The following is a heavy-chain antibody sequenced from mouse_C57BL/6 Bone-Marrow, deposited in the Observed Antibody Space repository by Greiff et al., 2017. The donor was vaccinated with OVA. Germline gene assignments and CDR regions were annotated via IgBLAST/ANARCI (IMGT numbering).Heavy chain of an antibody. CDR3: AVITTVVATRYFDY. CDR2: IYPRSGNT. V-gene: IGHV1-81*01. D-gene: IGHD1-1*01. J-gene: IGHJ2*01. CDR1: GYTFTSYG. Sequence: VMLVESGAELARPGASVKLSCKASGYTFTSYGISWVKQRTGQGLEWIGEIYPRSGNTYYNEKFKGKATLTADKSSSTAYMELRSLTSEDSAVYFCAVITTVVATRYFDYWGEGTTLTLSS.